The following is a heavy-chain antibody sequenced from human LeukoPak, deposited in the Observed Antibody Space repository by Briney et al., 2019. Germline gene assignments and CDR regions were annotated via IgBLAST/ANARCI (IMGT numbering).Heavy chain of an antibody. CDR3: AGIAAAGIRRRSRPFDY. J-gene: IGHJ4*02. CDR2: IYYSGST. CDR1: GGSISSGDYY. V-gene: IGHV4-30-4*02. Sequence: NPSETLSLTCTVSGGSISSGDYYWSWIRQPPGKGLEWIGYIYYSGSTYYNPSLKCRVTISVDTSKNQFSLKLSSVTAADTAVYYCAGIAAAGIRRRSRPFDYWGQGTLVTVSS. D-gene: IGHD6-13*01.